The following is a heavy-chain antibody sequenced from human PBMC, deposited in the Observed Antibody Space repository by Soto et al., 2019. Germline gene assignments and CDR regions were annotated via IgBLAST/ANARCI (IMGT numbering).Heavy chain of an antibody. D-gene: IGHD6-25*01. V-gene: IGHV4-31*03. CDR3: ARGGIAAAPPPDY. Sequence: SETLSLTCTVSGGSISSGGYYWSWIRQHPGKGLEWIGYIYYSGSTYYNPSLKSRVTISVDTSKNQFSLKLSSVTAADTAVYYGARGGIAAAPPPDYWGQGTRVTVSS. CDR1: GGSISSGGYY. CDR2: IYYSGST. J-gene: IGHJ4*02.